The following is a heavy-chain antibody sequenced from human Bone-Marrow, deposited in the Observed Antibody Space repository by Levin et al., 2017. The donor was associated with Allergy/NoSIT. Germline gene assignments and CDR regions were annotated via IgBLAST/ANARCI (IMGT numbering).Heavy chain of an antibody. CDR2: IIPVSGAP. CDR3: ARDLVSWNYFRNTNTWFDP. V-gene: IGHV1-69*13. CDR1: GGTFSTYL. Sequence: SVKVSCKASGGTFSTYLMSWVRPAPGQGLEWMGGIIPVSGAPNYSQKFQDRVTITADVSTNTAYMELRGLRSDDTAVYYCARDLVSWNYFRNTNTWFDPWGQGTLVTVSS. D-gene: IGHD1-7*01. J-gene: IGHJ5*02.